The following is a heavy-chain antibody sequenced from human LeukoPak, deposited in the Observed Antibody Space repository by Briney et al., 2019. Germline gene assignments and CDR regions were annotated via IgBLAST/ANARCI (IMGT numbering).Heavy chain of an antibody. V-gene: IGHV3-23*01. Sequence: GGSLRLSCAGSGFTFSNYALIWVRQAPGRGLEWVSAIKGSGSFTKYADSVTGRFTIARDNCKNRLYLQMSSLTDEHTAIYYCARDPNGDYIGAFDFGGQGTMVTVSS. J-gene: IGHJ3*01. CDR1: GFTFSNYA. CDR3: ARDPNGDYIGAFDF. CDR2: IKGSGSFT. D-gene: IGHD4-17*01.